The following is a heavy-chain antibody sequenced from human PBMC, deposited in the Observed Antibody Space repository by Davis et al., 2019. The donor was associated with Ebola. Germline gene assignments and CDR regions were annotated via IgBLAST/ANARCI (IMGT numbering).Heavy chain of an antibody. CDR3: ARWGGYCSGGSCQDY. J-gene: IGHJ4*02. V-gene: IGHV1-18*01. CDR2: ISAYNGNT. Sequence: ASVKVSCKASGYTFTSYGISWVRQAPGQGLEWMGWISAYNGNTKYSQKFQGRVTITRDTSASTAYMELSSLRSEDTAVYYCARWGGYCSGGSCQDYWGQGTLVTVSS. CDR1: GYTFTSYG. D-gene: IGHD2-15*01.